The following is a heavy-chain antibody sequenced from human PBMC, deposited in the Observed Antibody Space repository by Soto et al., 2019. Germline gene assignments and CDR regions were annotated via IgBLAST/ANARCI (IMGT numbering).Heavy chain of an antibody. CDR3: ARDQGRGYNYGFDY. D-gene: IGHD5-18*01. CDR1: GFTFSGYW. V-gene: IGHV3-7*01. J-gene: IGHJ4*02. CDR2: IKQDGSEK. Sequence: GGSLRLSCAASGFTFSGYWMSWVRQAPGKGLEWVANIKQDGSEKYYVDSVKGRFTISRDNSKNTLYLQMNSLRAEDTAVYYCARDQGRGYNYGFDYWGQGTLVTVSS.